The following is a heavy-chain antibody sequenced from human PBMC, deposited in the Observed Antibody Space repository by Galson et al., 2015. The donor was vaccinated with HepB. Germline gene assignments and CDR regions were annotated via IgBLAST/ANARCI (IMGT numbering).Heavy chain of an antibody. Sequence: SLRLSCAASGFTFSSTTMRWVRQAPGKGLEWVASISYGARNKDYADPVKGRFTISRDNSKNTLYLRMNSLRDDDTAVYYCASHIYWGQGVLVTVSS. V-gene: IGHV3-30*04. CDR1: GFTFSSTT. J-gene: IGHJ4*02. CDR2: ISYGARNK. CDR3: ASHIY.